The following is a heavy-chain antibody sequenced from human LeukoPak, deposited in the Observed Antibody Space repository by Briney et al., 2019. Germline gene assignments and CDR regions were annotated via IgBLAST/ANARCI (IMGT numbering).Heavy chain of an antibody. V-gene: IGHV1-2*02. Sequence: ASVKVSCKASGYTFTGYYMHWVRQAPGQGLEWMGWINPNSGGTNYAQKFQGRVTMTRDTSISTVYMELSRLRSDDTAVYYCARGNSSSWWKGGSGDASDIWGQGTMVTVSS. D-gene: IGHD6-13*01. J-gene: IGHJ3*02. CDR3: ARGNSSSWWKGGSGDASDI. CDR1: GYTFTGYY. CDR2: INPNSGGT.